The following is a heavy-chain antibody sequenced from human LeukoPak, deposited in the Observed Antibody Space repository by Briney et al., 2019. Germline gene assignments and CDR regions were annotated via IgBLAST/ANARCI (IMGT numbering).Heavy chain of an antibody. D-gene: IGHD5-18*01. J-gene: IGHJ4*02. Sequence: SETLSLTCTVSGDSISNSGYYWGWIRQSPGKGLEWIGSVYYSRGTYYNPSLKSRVTLSVDTSKNQFSLRLSSVTATDTAIYYCARAVDTAMVSPFDYWGQGTLVTVSS. CDR2: VYYSRGT. CDR3: ARAVDTAMVSPFDY. CDR1: GDSISNSGYY. V-gene: IGHV4-39*01.